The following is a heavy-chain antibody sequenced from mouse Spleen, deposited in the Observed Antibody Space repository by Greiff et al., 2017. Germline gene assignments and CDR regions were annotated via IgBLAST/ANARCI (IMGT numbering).Heavy chain of an antibody. Sequence: VKLQQPGAELVKPGASVKMSCKASGYTFTSYWITWVKQRPGQGLEWIGDIYPGSGSTNYNEKFKSKATLTVDTSSSTAYMQLSSLTSEDSAVYYCGAYYSNYEVAYWGQGTLVTVSA. CDR1: GYTFTSYW. J-gene: IGHJ3*01. CDR2: IYPGSGST. D-gene: IGHD2-5*01. CDR3: GAYYSNYEVAY. V-gene: IGHV1-55*01.